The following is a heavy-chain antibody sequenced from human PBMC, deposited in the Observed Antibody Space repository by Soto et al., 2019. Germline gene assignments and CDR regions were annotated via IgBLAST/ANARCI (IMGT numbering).Heavy chain of an antibody. D-gene: IGHD3-3*01. V-gene: IGHV3-9*01. Sequence: GGSLRLSCAASGFTFDDYAMHWVRQAPGKGLEWVSGISWNSGSIGYADSAKGRFTISRDNAKNSLYLQMNSLRAEDTALYYCAKDGLRFLEWSYAFDIWGQGTMVTVSS. CDR1: GFTFDDYA. J-gene: IGHJ3*02. CDR2: ISWNSGSI. CDR3: AKDGLRFLEWSYAFDI.